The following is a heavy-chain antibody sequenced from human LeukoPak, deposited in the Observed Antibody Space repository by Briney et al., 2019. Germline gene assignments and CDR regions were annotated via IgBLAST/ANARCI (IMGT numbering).Heavy chain of an antibody. CDR1: GFTFSSYT. J-gene: IGHJ5*01. Sequence: GGSLRLSXAASGFTFSSYTMNWVRQAPGKGLEWVSSISSSSYLCYADSLKGRFTISRDNAKNSLHLQMNSLRAEDTAVYYCARVLYSSGWYEGYDSWGQGTLVTVSS. CDR2: ISSSSYL. D-gene: IGHD6-19*01. V-gene: IGHV3-21*01. CDR3: ARVLYSSGWYEGYDS.